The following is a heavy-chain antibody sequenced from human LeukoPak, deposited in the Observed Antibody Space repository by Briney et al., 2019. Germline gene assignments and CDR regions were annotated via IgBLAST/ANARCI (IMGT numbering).Heavy chain of an antibody. CDR2: IYYSGST. CDR1: GGSISTNSYY. D-gene: IGHD3-10*01. V-gene: IGHV4-39*01. Sequence: SETLSLTCTVSGGSISTNSYYWGWIRQPPGKGLKWIGSIYYSGSTNYNSSLKSRVTISVDTSKNQFSLKLSSVTAADTAVYYCARLLYGQATVFDYWGQGTLVTVSS. CDR3: ARLLYGQATVFDY. J-gene: IGHJ4*02.